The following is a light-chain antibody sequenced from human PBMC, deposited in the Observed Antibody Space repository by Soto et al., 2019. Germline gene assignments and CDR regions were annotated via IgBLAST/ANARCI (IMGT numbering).Light chain of an antibody. V-gene: IGKV3-11*02. J-gene: IGKJ2*01. CDR1: QSVDSS. CDR2: DAS. CDR3: QQRTRWPLT. Sequence: EIALTQSPATLSLSPGERATFSCRASQSVDSSLAWYQQKPGQAPRLLIFDASNRATGIPARFSGTGSGRDFTLTISGLEPEDFAVYYCQQRTRWPLTFGPGTKVEMK.